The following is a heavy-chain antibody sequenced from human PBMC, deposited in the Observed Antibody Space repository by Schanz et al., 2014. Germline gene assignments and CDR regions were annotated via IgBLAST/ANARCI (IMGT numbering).Heavy chain of an antibody. Sequence: QVQLVESGGGVVQFGRSLRLSCAASGFTFRDYYMSWIRQAPGKGLEWVSSISSSGSYIHYADSVKGRFTISRDNAKNTLYLQMNSLRAEDTAVYYCASPSGYSDYGTYFDFWGQGTLXTVSS. CDR1: GFTFRDYY. CDR2: ISSSGSYI. CDR3: ASPSGYSDYGTYFDF. J-gene: IGHJ4*02. V-gene: IGHV3-11*06. D-gene: IGHD5-12*01.